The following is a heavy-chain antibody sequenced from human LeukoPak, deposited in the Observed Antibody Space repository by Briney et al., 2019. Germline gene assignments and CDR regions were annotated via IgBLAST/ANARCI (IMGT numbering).Heavy chain of an antibody. J-gene: IGHJ4*02. Sequence: ASVKVSCKASGYTFTGYYMHWVRQAPGQGLEWMGWINPNSGGTNYAQKFQGRVTVTRDTSISTAYMELSRLRSDDTAVYYCASSRYCSGGSCYYFDYWDQGTLVTVSS. CDR3: ASSRYCSGGSCYYFDY. V-gene: IGHV1-2*02. D-gene: IGHD2-15*01. CDR1: GYTFTGYY. CDR2: INPNSGGT.